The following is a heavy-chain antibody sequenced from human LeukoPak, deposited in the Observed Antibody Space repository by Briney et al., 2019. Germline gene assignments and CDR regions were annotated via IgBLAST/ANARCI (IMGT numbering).Heavy chain of an antibody. D-gene: IGHD6-19*01. Sequence: PSETLSLTCTVSGGSISSYYWSWLRQPAGKGLEWIGRIHTSGSTNYNPSLKSRVTMSVDTSKNQFSLKLSSVTAADTAVYYCAREMGIAVAGTRWFDPWGQGTLVTVSS. CDR1: GGSISSYY. J-gene: IGHJ5*02. CDR3: AREMGIAVAGTRWFDP. CDR2: IHTSGST. V-gene: IGHV4-4*07.